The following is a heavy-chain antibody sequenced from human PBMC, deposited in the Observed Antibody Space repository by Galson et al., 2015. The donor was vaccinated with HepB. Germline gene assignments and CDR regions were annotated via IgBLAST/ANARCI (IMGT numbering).Heavy chain of an antibody. CDR2: ISYDGSNK. Sequence: SLRLSCAASGFTFSNYGMHWVRQAPGKGLEWVAVISYDGSNKYYADSVKGRFTISRDNSKNTLYLQTNSLRAEDTALYYCAKDPYLYSALAGTMAGFDYWCQGTLVTVSS. CDR1: GFTFSNYG. D-gene: IGHD6-19*01. CDR3: AKDPYLYSALAGTMAGFDY. J-gene: IGHJ4*02. V-gene: IGHV3-30*18.